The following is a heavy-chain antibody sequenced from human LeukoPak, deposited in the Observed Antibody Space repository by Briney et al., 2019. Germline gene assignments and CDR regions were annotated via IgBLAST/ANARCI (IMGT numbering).Heavy chain of an antibody. V-gene: IGHV3-7*01. CDR2: IKQDGSEK. J-gene: IGHJ4*02. Sequence: GGSLRLSCAASGFTFSSYWMSWVRQAPGKGLEWVANIKQDGSEKYYVDSVKGRFTISRDNAKNSLYLQMSSLRAEDTAVYYCARNSGYGRIDYWGQGTLVTVSS. CDR3: ARNSGYGRIDY. D-gene: IGHD5-12*01. CDR1: GFTFSSYW.